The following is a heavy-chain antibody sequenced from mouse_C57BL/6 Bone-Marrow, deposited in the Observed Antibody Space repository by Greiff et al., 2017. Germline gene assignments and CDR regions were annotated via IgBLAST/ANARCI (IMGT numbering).Heavy chain of an antibody. CDR3: TREGDITAVVATPAY. Sequence: DVHLVESGEGLVKPGGSLKLSCAASGFTFRSYAMSWVRQTPEKRLEWVAYISSGGDDIYYADTVKGRFTISRDHARNTLYLQMSSLKSEDTAMYYCTREGDITAVVATPAYWGQGTLVTVSA. D-gene: IGHD1-1*01. V-gene: IGHV5-9-1*02. J-gene: IGHJ3*01. CDR1: GFTFRSYA. CDR2: ISSGGDDI.